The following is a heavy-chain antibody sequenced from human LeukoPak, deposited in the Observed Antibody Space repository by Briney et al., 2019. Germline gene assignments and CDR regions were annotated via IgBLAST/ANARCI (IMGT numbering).Heavy chain of an antibody. J-gene: IGHJ3*02. D-gene: IGHD3-22*01. Sequence: GGSLRLSCAASGFTFSSYAMSWVRQAPGKGLEWVSAISGSGGSTYYADSVKGRFTISRDNSKNTLYLQMNSLRAEDTAVYYYAIASGPDYYDSEDAFDIWGQGTMATVSS. V-gene: IGHV3-23*01. CDR1: GFTFSSYA. CDR2: ISGSGGST. CDR3: AIASGPDYYDSEDAFDI.